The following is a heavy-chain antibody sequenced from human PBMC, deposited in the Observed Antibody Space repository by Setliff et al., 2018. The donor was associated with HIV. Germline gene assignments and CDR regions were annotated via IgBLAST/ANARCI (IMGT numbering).Heavy chain of an antibody. V-gene: IGHV3-74*03. CDR1: EFSFSTSW. J-gene: IGHJ6*03. CDR2: INSDGSTT. CDR3: HCFMAG. Sequence: GESLRLSCAASEFSFSTSWMHWVRQAPGKGLVWVSTINSDGSTTTYADSVKGRFTISRDNAKNTLYLQMNSLRGEDTAVYYCHCFMAGWGKGTTVTVSS.